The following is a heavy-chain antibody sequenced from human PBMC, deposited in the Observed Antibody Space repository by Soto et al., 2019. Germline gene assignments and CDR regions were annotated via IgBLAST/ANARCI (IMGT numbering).Heavy chain of an antibody. CDR1: GFTFSTYT. D-gene: IGHD3-22*01. J-gene: IGHJ4*02. Sequence: GGSLRLSCAASGFTFSTYTMYWVRQAPGKGLEWVAGISNNGINTHYADSVKGRFTISRDNSKNTMYLQMSRLRAEDTAVYCCARVKNDYDGSGFFDFWGQGTLVTVSS. V-gene: IGHV3-30*14. CDR3: ARVKNDYDGSGFFDF. CDR2: ISNNGINT.